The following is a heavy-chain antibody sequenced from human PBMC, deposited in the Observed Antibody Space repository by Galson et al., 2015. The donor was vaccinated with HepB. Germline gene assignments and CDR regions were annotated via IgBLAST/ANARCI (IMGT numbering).Heavy chain of an antibody. CDR2: INAGNGNT. Sequence: SVKVSCKASGYTFTSYAMHWVRQAPGQRLEWMGWINAGNGNTKYSQKFQGRVTITRDTSTSTVYMELSSLRSEDTAVYYCARTRGYYDSSGYYPSPGEIRMVYGYWGQGTLVTVSS. V-gene: IGHV1-3*01. D-gene: IGHD3-22*01. J-gene: IGHJ4*02. CDR1: GYTFTSYA. CDR3: ARTRGYYDSSGYYPSPGEIRMVYGY.